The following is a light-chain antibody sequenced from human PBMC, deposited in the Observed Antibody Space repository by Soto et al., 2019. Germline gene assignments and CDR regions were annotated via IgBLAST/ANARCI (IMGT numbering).Light chain of an antibody. CDR3: PQARKWASYP. V-gene: IGKV3-11*01. CDR2: DAS. Sequence: EIVLTQSPATLSLSPGERATLSCRASQSVSSYLAWYQQKPGQAPRLLIYDASNRATGIPARFSGSGSGTGLTLTIRSLKAEKFAVYYWPQARKWASYPFGQGNKLEIK. CDR1: QSVSSY. J-gene: IGKJ2*01.